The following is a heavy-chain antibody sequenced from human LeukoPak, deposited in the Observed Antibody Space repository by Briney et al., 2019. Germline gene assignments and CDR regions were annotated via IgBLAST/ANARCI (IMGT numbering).Heavy chain of an antibody. CDR2: IKQDGSEK. V-gene: IGHV3-7*01. Sequence: PGGSLRLSCAASGFTFSSYWMSWVRQAPGEGLEWVANIKQDGSEKYYVDSVKGRFTISRDNAKNSLYLQMNSLRAEDTAVYYCARELTVVGMVDLVYWGQGTLVTVSS. CDR1: GFTFSSYW. D-gene: IGHD6-19*01. CDR3: ARELTVVGMVDLVY. J-gene: IGHJ4*02.